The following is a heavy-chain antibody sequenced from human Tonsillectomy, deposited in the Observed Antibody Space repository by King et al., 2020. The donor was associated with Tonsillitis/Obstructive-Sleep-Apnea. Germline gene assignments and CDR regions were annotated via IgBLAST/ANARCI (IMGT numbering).Heavy chain of an antibody. D-gene: IGHD3-3*01. CDR3: ARVRYYDFWSGLEALDY. CDR1: GFTFSSYN. V-gene: IGHV3-21*01. Sequence: VQLVESGGGLVKPGGSLRLSCAASGFTFSSYNMNWFRQAPGKGLQWVSSISITKIHYADSVKGRFTISRDNAKDSLYLQMINLRAEDTAVYYCARVRYYDFWSGLEALDYWGQGTLVTVSS. CDR2: ISITKI. J-gene: IGHJ4*02.